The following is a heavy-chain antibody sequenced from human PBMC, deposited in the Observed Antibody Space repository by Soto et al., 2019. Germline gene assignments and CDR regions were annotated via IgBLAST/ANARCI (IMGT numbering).Heavy chain of an antibody. Sequence: EVQLVESGGGLVQPGGSLKLSCATSGFTFSDSTIHWVRRASGKGLEWVGRIRSKANGYTTEYAASVKGKFTISRDDTKNTAYLQMNSLKTEDTAVYICTSFRHAVAGTENFDYWGQGTLVTVSS. D-gene: IGHD6-19*01. CDR2: IRSKANGYTT. V-gene: IGHV3-73*01. CDR3: TSFRHAVAGTENFDY. J-gene: IGHJ4*02. CDR1: GFTFSDST.